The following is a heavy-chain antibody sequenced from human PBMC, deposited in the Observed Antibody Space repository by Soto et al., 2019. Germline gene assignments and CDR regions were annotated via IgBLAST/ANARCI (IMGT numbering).Heavy chain of an antibody. Sequence: QVQLQQWGAGLLKPSETLSLTCAVYGGSFSGYYWSWIRQPPGQGLEWIGEINHSGSTNYNPSLKSRVTISVDTSKNQCSLKLSSVTAADTAVYYCARRRSSGYYCTFDYWGQGTLVTVSS. D-gene: IGHD3-22*01. J-gene: IGHJ4*02. V-gene: IGHV4-34*01. CDR2: INHSGST. CDR1: GGSFSGYY. CDR3: ARRRSSGYYCTFDY.